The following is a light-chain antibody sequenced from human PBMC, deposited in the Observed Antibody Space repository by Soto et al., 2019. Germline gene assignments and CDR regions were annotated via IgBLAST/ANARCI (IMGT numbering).Light chain of an antibody. CDR2: DAS. V-gene: IGKV1-33*01. CDR3: QQYDNLPYT. Sequence: DIQMTQSPSSLSASVGDRVTITCQASQDISNYLNWYQQKPGKAPKLLIYDASNLETGVPSRFSGIGSGTYFTFTISSLQPEDIATYYCQQYDNLPYTFGQGTKLEIK. J-gene: IGKJ2*01. CDR1: QDISNY.